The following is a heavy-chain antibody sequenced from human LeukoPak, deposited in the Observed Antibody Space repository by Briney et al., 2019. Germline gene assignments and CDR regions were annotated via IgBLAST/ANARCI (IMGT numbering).Heavy chain of an antibody. J-gene: IGHJ4*02. CDR1: GFTFDDYG. Sequence: RPGGSLRLSCAASGFTFDDYGMSWVRQAPGKGLEWVSGINWNGGSTGYADSVKGRFTIFRDNAKNSLYLHMNSLRAEDTALYYCARGLSDYGDYRTPDDYWGQGTLVTVSS. V-gene: IGHV3-20*04. CDR2: INWNGGST. D-gene: IGHD4-17*01. CDR3: ARGLSDYGDYRTPDDY.